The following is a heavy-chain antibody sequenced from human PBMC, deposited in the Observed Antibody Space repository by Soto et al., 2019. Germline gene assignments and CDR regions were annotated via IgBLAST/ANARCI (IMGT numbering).Heavy chain of an antibody. CDR3: TKDRHPDGICSFDC. CDR2: FYGGGSSST. Sequence: GSLRLSCATAGFTFSTYTMSWVRQAPGKGPEWVAGFYGGGSSSTFYADSVKGRFTISRDNSRNMVFLQMNSLRADDTAVYYCTKDRHPDGICSFDCWGQGTRVTVSS. D-gene: IGHD2-15*01. V-gene: IGHV3-23*01. CDR1: GFTFSTYT. J-gene: IGHJ4*02.